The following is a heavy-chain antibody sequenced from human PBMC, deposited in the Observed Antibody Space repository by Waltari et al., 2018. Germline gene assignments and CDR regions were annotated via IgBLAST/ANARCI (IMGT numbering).Heavy chain of an antibody. Sequence: EVQLVESGGGLVQPGGSLRLSCAASGFTFSSDAMSWVRPAPGKGLEWVSAISGSGGSTYYADSVKGRFTISRDNSKNTLYLQMNSLRAEDTAVYYCAKWLPRGGYATPSGDAFDIWGQGTMVTVSS. V-gene: IGHV3-23*04. CDR2: ISGSGGST. D-gene: IGHD3-16*01. CDR3: AKWLPRGGYATPSGDAFDI. J-gene: IGHJ3*02. CDR1: GFTFSSDA.